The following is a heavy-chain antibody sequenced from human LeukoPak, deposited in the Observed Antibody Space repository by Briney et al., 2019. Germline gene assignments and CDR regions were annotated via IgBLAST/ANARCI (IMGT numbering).Heavy chain of an antibody. D-gene: IGHD2-15*01. CDR3: ARRICRGGSCYSIDY. V-gene: IGHV4-34*01. CDR2: INHSGST. J-gene: IGHJ4*02. Sequence: SETLPLTCAVYGGSFSGYYWSWIRQPPGKGLEWIGEINHSGSTNYNPSLKSRVTISVDTSKNQFSLKLSSVTAADTAVYYCARRICRGGSCYSIDYWGQGTLVTVSS. CDR1: GGSFSGYY.